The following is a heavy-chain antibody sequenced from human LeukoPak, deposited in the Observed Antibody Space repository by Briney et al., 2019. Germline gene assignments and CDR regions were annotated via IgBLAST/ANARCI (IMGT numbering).Heavy chain of an antibody. CDR2: IYYSGST. D-gene: IGHD6-19*01. V-gene: IGHV4-59*01. J-gene: IGHJ3*02. Sequence: KPSQTLSLTCTVSGGSISSYYWSWIRQPPGKGLEWIGYIYYSGSTNYNPSLKSRVTMSVDTSNNHFSLKLSSVTAADTAVYYCAKDVAVAGTAGAGALDIWGQGTMVTVSS. CDR1: GGSISSYY. CDR3: AKDVAVAGTAGAGALDI.